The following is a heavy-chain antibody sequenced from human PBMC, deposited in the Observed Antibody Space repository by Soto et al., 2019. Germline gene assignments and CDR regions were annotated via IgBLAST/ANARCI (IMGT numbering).Heavy chain of an antibody. CDR2: ISGGATST. CDR1: GFTFSNFA. D-gene: IGHD2-2*01. CDR3: AKGPTLVFPQLGN. Sequence: EVQLLESGGGLVQPGGSLRLSCAASGFTFSNFAMSWVRQAPGKGLEWVSAISGGATSTYYADIVKGRFTISRDNSKNTVSLPMNGLRVEDTALYYCAKGPTLVFPQLGNWGPGTLVTVSP. J-gene: IGHJ4*02. V-gene: IGHV3-23*01.